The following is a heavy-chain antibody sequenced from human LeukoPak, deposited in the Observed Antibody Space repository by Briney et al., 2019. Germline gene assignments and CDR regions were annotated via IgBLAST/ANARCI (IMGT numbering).Heavy chain of an antibody. Sequence: GSLRLSCAASGFTFSSYSMNWVRQAPGKGLEWVSSISSSSSYIYYADSVKGRFTISRDNAKNSLYLQMNSLRAEDTAVYYCARGRDGYNLVDAFDIWGQGIMVTVSS. CDR2: ISSSSSYI. J-gene: IGHJ3*02. CDR3: ARGRDGYNLVDAFDI. CDR1: GFTFSSYS. V-gene: IGHV3-21*01. D-gene: IGHD5-24*01.